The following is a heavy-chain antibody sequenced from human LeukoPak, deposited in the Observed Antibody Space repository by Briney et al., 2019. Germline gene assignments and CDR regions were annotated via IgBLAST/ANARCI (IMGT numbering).Heavy chain of an antibody. CDR3: ARGRGGGKFDY. D-gene: IGHD1-26*01. J-gene: IGHJ4*02. CDR2: FNSGGSST. Sequence: PGGSLRLSCAPSGFTFSSYWMHWVRQAPGKGLVWVSRFNSGGSSTSYADSVKGRFTISRDNAKNTLYLQMNSLRTEDTAVYYCARGRGGGKFDYWGQGTLVTVSS. CDR1: GFTFSSYW. V-gene: IGHV3-74*01.